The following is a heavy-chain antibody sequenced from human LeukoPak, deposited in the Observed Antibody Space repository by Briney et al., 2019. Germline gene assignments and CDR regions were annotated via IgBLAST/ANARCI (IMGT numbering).Heavy chain of an antibody. CDR1: GDSVSSNSAP. CDR2: TYYKSKWFN. V-gene: IGHV6-1*01. J-gene: IGHJ4*02. Sequence: SQTLSLTCAISGDSVSSNSAPWNWIRQSPSRGLEWLGRTYYKSKWFNDFAVSVKSRITINPDTSKNQFSLQLNSVTLEDTAVYYCAREEYSSGWSFDYWSQGSLVTVSS. CDR3: AREEYSSGWSFDY. D-gene: IGHD6-19*01.